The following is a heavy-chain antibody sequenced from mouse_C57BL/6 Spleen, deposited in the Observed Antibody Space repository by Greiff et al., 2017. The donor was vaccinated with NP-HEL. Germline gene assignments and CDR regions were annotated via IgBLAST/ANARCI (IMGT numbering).Heavy chain of an antibody. CDR2: IDPEDGET. J-gene: IGHJ4*01. CDR3: ASHYGSSYGNAMDY. D-gene: IGHD1-1*01. V-gene: IGHV14-2*01. CDR1: GFNIKDYY. Sequence: VQLKESGAELVKPGASVKLSCTASGFNIKDYYMHWVKQRTEQGLEWIGRIDPEDGETKYAPKFQGKATITADTSSNTAYLQLSSLTSEDTAVYYCASHYGSSYGNAMDYWGQGTSVTVSS.